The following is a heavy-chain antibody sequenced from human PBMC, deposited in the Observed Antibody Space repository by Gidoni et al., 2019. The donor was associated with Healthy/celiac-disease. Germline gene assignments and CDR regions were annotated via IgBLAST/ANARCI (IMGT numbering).Heavy chain of an antibody. CDR3: ARDGQGSPFDY. D-gene: IGHD3-10*01. V-gene: IGHV1-46*01. Sequence: QVQLVQSGAEVKKPGVSVQVSCKASDYTFTSYDMHWVRQAPGQGLEWMGIINPSGGSTSYAQKFQGRVTMTRDTSTSTVYLELSSLRSEDTAVYYCARDGQGSPFDYWGQGTLVTVSS. CDR2: INPSGGST. CDR1: DYTFTSYD. J-gene: IGHJ4*02.